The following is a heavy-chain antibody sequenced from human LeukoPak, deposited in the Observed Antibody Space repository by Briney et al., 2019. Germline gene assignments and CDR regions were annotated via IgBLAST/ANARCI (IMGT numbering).Heavy chain of an antibody. CDR1: GFTFSSYA. CDR3: ARGKEGYCSGGSCYSSLGMDV. CDR2: ISSSSSYI. J-gene: IGHJ6*02. V-gene: IGHV3-21*01. D-gene: IGHD2-15*01. Sequence: GGSLRLSCAASGFTFSSYAMNWVRQAPGKGLEWVSSISSSSSYIYYADSVKGRFTISRDNAKNSLYLQMNSLRVEDTAVYYCARGKEGYCSGGSCYSSLGMDVWGQGTTVTVSS.